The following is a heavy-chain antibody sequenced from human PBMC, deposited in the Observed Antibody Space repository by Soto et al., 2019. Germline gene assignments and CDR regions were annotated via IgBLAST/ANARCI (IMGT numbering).Heavy chain of an antibody. Sequence: SGTLSLTCSVSGAALNSGNYYWSWIRQVPGKGLEWIGHIYVTGAVDYNPSLRDRITISQDTSERQFSLNPRLVTAADTAVYYCARLRIATNNYKWFDPWGQGTLVTVSS. CDR3: ARLRIATNNYKWFDP. J-gene: IGHJ5*02. D-gene: IGHD2-21*01. CDR2: IYVTGAV. CDR1: GAALNSGNYY. V-gene: IGHV4-31*03.